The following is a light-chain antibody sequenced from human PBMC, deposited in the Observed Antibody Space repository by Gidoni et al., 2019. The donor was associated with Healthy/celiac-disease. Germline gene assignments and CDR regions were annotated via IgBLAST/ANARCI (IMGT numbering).Light chain of an antibody. V-gene: IGLV1-40*01. CDR1: SSNIGAGYD. CDR3: QSYDSSLSGWV. CDR2: GNS. J-gene: IGLJ3*02. Sequence: QSVLTQPPSVSGAPGQRVTISCHGSSSNIGAGYDVHWYQQLPGTAPKLLLYGNSNRPSGVPDRFSGSKSGTSASLAITGLQAEDEADYYCQSYDSSLSGWVFGGGTRLTVL.